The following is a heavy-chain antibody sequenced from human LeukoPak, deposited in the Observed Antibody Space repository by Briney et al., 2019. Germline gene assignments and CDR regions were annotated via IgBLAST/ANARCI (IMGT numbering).Heavy chain of an antibody. CDR1: GFTFNNYA. V-gene: IGHV3-23*01. CDR3: ARPFSSGWYWYYYYGMDV. CDR2: ISGSGGIT. D-gene: IGHD6-19*01. Sequence: GGSLRLSCAASGFTFNNYAMYWVRQAPGKGPEWVSGISGSGGITYYAESVEGRFTIFRDNSKNTVFLLMNSLRAEDTAVYYCARPFSSGWYWYYYYGMDVWGQGTTVTVSS. J-gene: IGHJ6*02.